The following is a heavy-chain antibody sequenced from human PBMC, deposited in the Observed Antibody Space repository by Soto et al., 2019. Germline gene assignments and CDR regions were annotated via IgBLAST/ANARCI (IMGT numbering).Heavy chain of an antibody. CDR3: GSWLFAHFDH. D-gene: IGHD5-12*01. CDR1: GFILSCHT. V-gene: IGHV3-23*05. J-gene: IGHJ4*02. CDR2: IDQTAATT. Sequence: GGSLRPCCTASGFILSCHTMSWVRKAPETGLKWASSIDQTAATTHYEASVKGRFTTSRDNTRNTLDLQMNRLSAADTALYDCGSWLFAHFDHRGQET.